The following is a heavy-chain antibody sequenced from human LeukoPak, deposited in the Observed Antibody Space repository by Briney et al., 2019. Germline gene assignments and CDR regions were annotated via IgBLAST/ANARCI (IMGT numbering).Heavy chain of an antibody. D-gene: IGHD3-10*01. Sequence: PGGSLRLSCAVSGFSFADEYMSWIRQAPGQGLEWVSYISNTGSYTNYADSVEGRFTISRDNTENSLYLQMNSLRAEDTAVYYCARDMGGGAFDYWGQGTLVTVSS. V-gene: IGHV3-11*06. J-gene: IGHJ4*02. CDR2: ISNTGSYT. CDR1: GFSFADEY. CDR3: ARDMGGGAFDY.